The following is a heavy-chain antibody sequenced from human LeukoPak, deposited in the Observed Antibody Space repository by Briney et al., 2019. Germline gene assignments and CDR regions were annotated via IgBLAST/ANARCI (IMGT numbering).Heavy chain of an antibody. V-gene: IGHV3-11*04. J-gene: IGHJ6*03. CDR2: ISSSGSTQ. CDR3: AREGEHCSGTSCYTLHYYYYYMDV. Sequence: GGSLRLSCAASRFTFSDYYMSWIRQAPGKGLEWVSYISSSGSTQYYADSVKGRFTISRDNAKNSLYLQMSSLRAEDTAVYYCAREGEHCSGTSCYTLHYYYYYMDVWGKGTTVTVSS. D-gene: IGHD2-2*02. CDR1: RFTFSDYY.